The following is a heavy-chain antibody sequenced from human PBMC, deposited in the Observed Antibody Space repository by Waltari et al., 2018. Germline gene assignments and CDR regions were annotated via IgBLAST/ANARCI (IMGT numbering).Heavy chain of an antibody. CDR1: GFTFKDFG. CDR3: AKGLKRMASGPLDS. J-gene: IGHJ4*02. Sequence: DVQVWESGGDFVQPGGSLRLSCAASGFTFKDFGMSWVRQVPGKRLEWVSVISSAGRTNHADSVRSRFTISTDNSKKTVFLEMNSLRPDDTAVYYCAKGLKRMASGPLDSWGQGTLVIVSS. CDR2: ISSAGRT. V-gene: IGHV3-23*03. D-gene: IGHD6-13*01.